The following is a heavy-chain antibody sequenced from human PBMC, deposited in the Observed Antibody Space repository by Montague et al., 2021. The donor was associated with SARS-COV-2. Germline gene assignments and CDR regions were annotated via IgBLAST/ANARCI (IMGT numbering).Heavy chain of an antibody. CDR2: IYYSGST. CDR1: GGSISSGGYY. J-gene: IGHJ3*02. D-gene: IGHD3-22*01. Sequence: SQTRSLTCTVSGGSISSGGYYWSWIRQHPGKGLEWIGYIYYSGSTYYNPSLKSRVTISVDTSKNQFSLKLSSVTAADTAVYYCARARITMIVVVNAFDIWGQGTMVTVSS. CDR3: ARARITMIVVVNAFDI. V-gene: IGHV4-31*03.